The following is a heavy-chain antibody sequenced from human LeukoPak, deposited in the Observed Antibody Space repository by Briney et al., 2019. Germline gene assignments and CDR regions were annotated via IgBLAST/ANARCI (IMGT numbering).Heavy chain of an antibody. J-gene: IGHJ6*02. CDR3: ARAGSSGSQVYYGMDV. Sequence: GGSLRLSCAASGFTFSSYGMHWVRQAPGKGLEWVAFIRYDGSNKYYADSVKGRFTISRNNSKNTLYLQMNSLRAEDTAVYYCARAGSSGSQVYYGMDVWGQGTTVTVSS. V-gene: IGHV3-30*02. CDR1: GFTFSSYG. CDR2: IRYDGSNK. D-gene: IGHD5-12*01.